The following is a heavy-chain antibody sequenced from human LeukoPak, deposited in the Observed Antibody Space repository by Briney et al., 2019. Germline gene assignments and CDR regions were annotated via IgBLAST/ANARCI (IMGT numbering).Heavy chain of an antibody. D-gene: IGHD6-13*01. J-gene: IGHJ4*02. V-gene: IGHV3-7*01. CDR1: GFTFSSSW. CDR3: AREAAGTDDY. Sequence: SGGSLRLSCAASGFTFSSSWMSWVRQAPGKGLEWVANIKQDGSEKSYVDSVKGRFTITRDNAKNSLYLQMNSLRAEDTAVYYCAREAAGTDDYWGKGTLVTVSS. CDR2: IKQDGSEK.